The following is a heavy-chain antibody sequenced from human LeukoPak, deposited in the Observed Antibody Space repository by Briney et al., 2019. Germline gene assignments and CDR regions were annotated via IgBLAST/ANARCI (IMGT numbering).Heavy chain of an antibody. J-gene: IGHJ4*02. CDR1: GFNFSDYW. Sequence: GGSLRLSCVASGFNFSDYWMTWVRQAPVKGLEWVASIKADGSERNYVDSVEGRFTISRDNPRNSLYLQMNSLRPEDTAMYYCARDGLFFDYWGQGNLVTVSS. V-gene: IGHV3-7*04. D-gene: IGHD2-21*01. CDR3: ARDGLFFDY. CDR2: IKADGSER.